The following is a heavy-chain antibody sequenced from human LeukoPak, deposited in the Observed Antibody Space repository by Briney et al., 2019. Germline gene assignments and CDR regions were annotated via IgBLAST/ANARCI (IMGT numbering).Heavy chain of an antibody. D-gene: IGHD3-16*01. Sequence: RSAVTVSCPASVYAFTNYVITWVRQAPGQGLEWMGCIAAYNGNTNYARNLQGGVTFTTDTSTSTVYIELRSLRTEDTAIYYCGWGGTTEIHEVNAYVGMDVWGRGTTVTVSS. V-gene: IGHV1-18*01. CDR1: VYAFTNYV. CDR2: IAAYNGNT. J-gene: IGHJ6*02. CDR3: GWGGTTEIHEVNAYVGMDV.